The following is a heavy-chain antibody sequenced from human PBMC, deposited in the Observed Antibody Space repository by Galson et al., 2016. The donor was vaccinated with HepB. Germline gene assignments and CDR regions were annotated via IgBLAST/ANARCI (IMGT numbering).Heavy chain of an antibody. V-gene: IGHV6-1*01. CDR3: ASAKAAGTAFYL. D-gene: IGHD6-13*01. CDR2: TYYRSEWYH. CDR1: GDSVSNDHSA. J-gene: IGHJ3*01. Sequence: CAISGDSVSNDHSAWHWIRQSASRGLEWLGRTYYRSEWYHDYAESVQGRIAIIPDTSRNQLSLQLNTVTPEDTALYYCASAKAAGTAFYLWGQGTMVTVSS.